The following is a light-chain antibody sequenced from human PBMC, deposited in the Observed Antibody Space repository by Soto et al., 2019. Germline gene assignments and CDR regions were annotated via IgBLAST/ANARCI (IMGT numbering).Light chain of an antibody. CDR3: QQYKVYPYT. CDR1: QSLTGR. Sequence: DIPMTQSPSTLSASIGDRVTLTCRASQSLTGRLAWYQQKPGRPPKLLIYDVSVLESGVPSRFSGSESGTDFSLTISSLLPDDFAPFYCQQYKVYPYTFGQGTRLDI. V-gene: IGKV1-5*01. CDR2: DVS. J-gene: IGKJ2*01.